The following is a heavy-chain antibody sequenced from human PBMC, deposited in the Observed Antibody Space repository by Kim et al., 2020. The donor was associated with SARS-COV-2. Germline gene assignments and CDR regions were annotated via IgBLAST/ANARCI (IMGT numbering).Heavy chain of an antibody. V-gene: IGHV1-8*01. Sequence: ASVKVSCKASGYTFTSYDINWVRQATGQGLEWMGWMNPNSGNTGYAQKFQGRVTMTRNTSISTAYMELSSLRSEDTAVYSCARGAIDWLSSYYYNYGMDVWGQGTTVTVSS. CDR2: MNPNSGNT. CDR1: GYTFTSYD. D-gene: IGHD3-9*01. J-gene: IGHJ6*02. CDR3: ARGAIDWLSSYYYNYGMDV.